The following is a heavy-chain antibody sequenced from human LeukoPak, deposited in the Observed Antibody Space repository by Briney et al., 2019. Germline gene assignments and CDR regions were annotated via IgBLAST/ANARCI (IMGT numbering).Heavy chain of an antibody. D-gene: IGHD2-21*02. Sequence: SETLSLTCTVSGVSISSYYWSWIRQPPGKGLEWIGYIYYTGSTNYNPSLKSRVTISVDTSKNQFSLKLSSVTAADTAVYYCARGGGDGPFDYWGQGTLVTVSS. CDR2: IYYTGST. J-gene: IGHJ4*02. V-gene: IGHV4-59*01. CDR3: ARGGGDGPFDY. CDR1: GVSISSYY.